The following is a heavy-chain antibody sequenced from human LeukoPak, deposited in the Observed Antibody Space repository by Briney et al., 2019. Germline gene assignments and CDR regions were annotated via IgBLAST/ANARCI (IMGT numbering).Heavy chain of an antibody. CDR1: GFTFSSYG. CDR3: AKDRYYYESSGHLPTVDFDY. Sequence: GGSLRLSCAASGFTFSSYGMHWVRQAPGKGLEWVAVISYDGSNKYHADSVKGRFNISRDNSKNTLYLEMNSLRAEDTAVYYCAKDRYYYESSGHLPTVDFDYWGQGTLVIVSS. CDR2: ISYDGSNK. D-gene: IGHD3-22*01. V-gene: IGHV3-30*18. J-gene: IGHJ4*02.